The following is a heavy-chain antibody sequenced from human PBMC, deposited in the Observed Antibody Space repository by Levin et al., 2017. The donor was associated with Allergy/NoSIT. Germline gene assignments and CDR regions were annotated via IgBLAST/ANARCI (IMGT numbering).Heavy chain of an antibody. Sequence: GGSLRLSCAASGFSFSNYAMSWVRQAPGKGLEWVSAITDSGRTNYADSGKGRFTVYREKSKNTLYEQMNSQRGDETAVYYCGKEMTSVIPGFDDWGQGTLVTVSS. CDR1: GFSFSNYA. J-gene: IGHJ4*02. CDR2: ITDSGRT. V-gene: IGHV3-23*01. D-gene: IGHD2-2*01. CDR3: GKEMTSVIPGFDD.